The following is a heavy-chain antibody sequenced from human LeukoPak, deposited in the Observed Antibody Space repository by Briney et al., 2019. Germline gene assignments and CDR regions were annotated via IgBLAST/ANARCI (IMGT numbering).Heavy chain of an antibody. J-gene: IGHJ3*02. V-gene: IGHV4-39*07. CDR2: IYYSGST. CDR1: GGSITSSSYY. CDR3: ASSLRFLEWLFVAFDI. Sequence: SESLSLTCTVSGGSITSSSYYWGWIRHPPGKGLEWIGSIYYSGSTYYNPSLKSRVTISVDTSKNQFSLELSSVTAADTAVYYCASSLRFLEWLFVAFDIWGQGTMVTVSS. D-gene: IGHD3-3*01.